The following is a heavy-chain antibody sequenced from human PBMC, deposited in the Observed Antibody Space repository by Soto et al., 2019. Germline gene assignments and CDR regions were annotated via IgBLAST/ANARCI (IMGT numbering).Heavy chain of an antibody. CDR3: ARGTTMVPTDL. CDR2: IIPLLGIE. Sequence: QVPLVQSGAEVKKPGSSVRVSCKGIGGTFSSHAISWVRQAPGQGLEWMGKIIPLLGIENYAQKFQGRVTLIADKSTTTAYMELSSLRSDDTAVYYCARGTTMVPTDLWGQGTLVTVSS. D-gene: IGHD5-18*01. V-gene: IGHV1-69*04. CDR1: GGTFSSHA. J-gene: IGHJ4*02.